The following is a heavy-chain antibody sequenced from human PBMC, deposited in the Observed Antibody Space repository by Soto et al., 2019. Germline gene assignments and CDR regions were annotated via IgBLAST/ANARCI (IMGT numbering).Heavy chain of an antibody. Sequence: ASVKVSCKASGSSFTSLDINWVRQTAGQGLEWMGWMQPSTGRTGYAQKFQGRVTMTRDTSINTAYMELTTLTSDDTAFYYCARGVSAGVDYWGQGTLVTVFS. V-gene: IGHV1-8*01. CDR3: ARGVSAGVDY. J-gene: IGHJ4*02. CDR1: GSSFTSLD. D-gene: IGHD1-26*01. CDR2: MQPSTGRT.